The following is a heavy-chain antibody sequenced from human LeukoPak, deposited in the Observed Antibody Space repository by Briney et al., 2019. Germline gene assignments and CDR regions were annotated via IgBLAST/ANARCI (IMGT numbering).Heavy chain of an antibody. CDR2: IYTSGST. CDR1: GGSISSGSYY. V-gene: IGHV4-61*02. J-gene: IGHJ6*03. D-gene: IGHD3-10*01. Sequence: SSQTLSLTCTVSGGSISSGSYYWSWIRQPAGKGLEWIGRIYTSGSTNYNPSLKSRVTISVDTSKNQFSLKLSSVIAADTAVYYCARGRSPRLWFGESHYYFYYMDIWGKGTTVTISS. CDR3: ARGRSPRLWFGESHYYFYYMDI.